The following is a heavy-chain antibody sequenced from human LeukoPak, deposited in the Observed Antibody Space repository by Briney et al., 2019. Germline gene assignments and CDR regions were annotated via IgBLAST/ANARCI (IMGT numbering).Heavy chain of an antibody. Sequence: SETLSLTCTVSGGSLRSYSWTWIRQPAGKGPEWIGRIFSSGSTNCNSSLKSRVTMSVDTSKNQFSLKLGSVTAADTAVYFCARGSREDSSGYYLFDSWGQGTLVTVSS. CDR2: IFSSGST. J-gene: IGHJ4*02. V-gene: IGHV4-4*07. CDR1: GGSLRSYS. CDR3: ARGSREDSSGYYLFDS. D-gene: IGHD3-22*01.